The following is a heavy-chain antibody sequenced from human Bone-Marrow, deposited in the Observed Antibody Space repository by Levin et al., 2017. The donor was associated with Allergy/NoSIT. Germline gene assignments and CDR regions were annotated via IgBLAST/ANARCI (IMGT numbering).Heavy chain of an antibody. CDR1: GGTFSSYA. CDR2: IIPIFGTA. V-gene: IGHV1-69*13. CDR3: ARDGGSYCSSTSCPFDY. J-gene: IGHJ4*02. D-gene: IGHD2-2*01. Sequence: SVKVSCKASGGTFSSYAISWVRQAPGQGLEWMGGIIPIFGTANYAQKFRGRVTITADESTSTAYMELSSLRSEDTAVYYCARDGGSYCSSTSCPFDYWGQGTLVTVSS.